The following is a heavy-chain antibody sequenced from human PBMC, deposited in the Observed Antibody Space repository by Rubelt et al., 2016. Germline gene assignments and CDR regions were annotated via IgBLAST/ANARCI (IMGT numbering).Heavy chain of an antibody. J-gene: IGHJ1*01. CDR2: ISTSGEL. CDR1: GGSISSSSYY. V-gene: IGHV4-61*05. D-gene: IGHD2-15*01. CDR3: AMRTIIESPGLTI. Sequence: QVQLQESGPGLVKPSETLSLTCTVSGGSISSSSYYWGWIRQTPGTGLERNVEISTSGELNYNPSTNSRVTKSIDKSTVQFARGVHPLTAHDTAIYYSAMRTIIESPGLTIWGQGSLVTVSS.